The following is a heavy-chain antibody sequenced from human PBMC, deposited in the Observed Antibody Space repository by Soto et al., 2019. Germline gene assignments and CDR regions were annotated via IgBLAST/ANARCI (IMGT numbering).Heavy chain of an antibody. J-gene: IGHJ6*02. CDR3: AKDQVQGASGIVLGGMDA. V-gene: IGHV3-30*18. Sequence: PGGSLRLSGAASGFIFSNYRMNRVRKAPGKGLEWVAVISYDGGNSYYADSVQGRFTISRDNSNNTVYLHISGLRAEDTAIYYCAKDQVQGASGIVLGGMDAWGHGTTITVSS. D-gene: IGHD2-15*01. CDR2: ISYDGGNS. CDR1: GFIFSNYR.